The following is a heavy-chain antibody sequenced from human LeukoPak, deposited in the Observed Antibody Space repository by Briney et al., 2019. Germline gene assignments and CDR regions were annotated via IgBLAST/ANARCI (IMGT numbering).Heavy chain of an antibody. J-gene: IGHJ4*02. D-gene: IGHD1-26*01. CDR2: ISASGDRT. CDR3: ARSAVGTSCCTAVDY. V-gene: IGHV3-23*01. Sequence: GGSLRLSCAASGFTFSTYAMTWVRQAPGKGLEWVSGISASGDRTYYADSVKGRFTISRDNSKNTLYLQMNSLRAEDTAEYYCARSAVGTSCCTAVDYWGQGTLVTVSS. CDR1: GFTFSTYA.